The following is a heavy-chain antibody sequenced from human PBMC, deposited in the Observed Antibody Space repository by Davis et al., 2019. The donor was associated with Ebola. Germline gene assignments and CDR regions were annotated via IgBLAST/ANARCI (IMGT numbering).Heavy chain of an antibody. Sequence: ASVKVSCKASGYTFTGYYMHWVRQAPGQGLEWMGRINPNSGGTNYAQKFQGRVTMTRDTSTSTVYMELSSLRSEDTAVYYCARDRGVAADGSSGYYYYGMDVWGQGTTVTVSS. D-gene: IGHD6-13*01. J-gene: IGHJ6*02. CDR1: GYTFTGYY. CDR2: INPNSGGT. CDR3: ARDRGVAADGSSGYYYYGMDV. V-gene: IGHV1-2*06.